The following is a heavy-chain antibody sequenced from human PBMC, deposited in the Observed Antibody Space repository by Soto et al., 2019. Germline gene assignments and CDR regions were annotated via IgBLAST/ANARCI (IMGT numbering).Heavy chain of an antibody. CDR3: ARDWSRYYDNSGLIWFY. J-gene: IGHJ4*02. CDR2: ISAYNGDT. D-gene: IGHD3-22*01. V-gene: IGHV1-18*04. Sequence: VSCQHSGYRLRRYGICCVQQATGQGPEWVGWISAYNGDTHYAPKFQDRITLTTETSTDTAYMELRGLRLDDTAVYYCARDWSRYYDNSGLIWFYWGQGSLVNVSS. CDR1: GYRLRRYG.